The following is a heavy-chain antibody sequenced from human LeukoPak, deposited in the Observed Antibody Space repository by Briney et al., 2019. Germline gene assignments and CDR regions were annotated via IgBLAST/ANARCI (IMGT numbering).Heavy chain of an antibody. V-gene: IGHV4-39*07. J-gene: IGHJ6*03. CDR1: GGSISSSSYY. Sequence: SETLSLTCTVTGGSISSSSYYWAWIRQPPGKGLEWIGSIHYSGSTYYNPSLQSRVTISIDTSKNQFSLKLRFVTAADTAVYYCARVRCSGCSCPYYYYYYYMDVWGKGTTVTASS. CDR2: IHYSGST. CDR3: ARVRCSGCSCPYYYYYYYMDV. D-gene: IGHD2-15*01.